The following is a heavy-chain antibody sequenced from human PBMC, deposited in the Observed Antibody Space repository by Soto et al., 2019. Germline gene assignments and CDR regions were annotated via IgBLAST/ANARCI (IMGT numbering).Heavy chain of an antibody. Sequence: PSETLSLTCAVYGGSFSGYYWSWIRQPPGKGLEWIGEINHSGSTNYNPSLKSRVTISVDTSKNQFSLKLSSVTAADTAVYYCAAGYYGSGSTFDYWGQGTLVTVSS. V-gene: IGHV4-34*01. CDR1: GGSFSGYY. CDR2: INHSGST. J-gene: IGHJ4*02. CDR3: AAGYYGSGSTFDY. D-gene: IGHD3-10*01.